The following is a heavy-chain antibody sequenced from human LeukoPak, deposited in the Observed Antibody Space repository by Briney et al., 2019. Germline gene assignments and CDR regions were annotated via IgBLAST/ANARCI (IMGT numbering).Heavy chain of an antibody. Sequence: SETLSLTCAVSGGSISSSNWWSWVRQPPGKGLEWIGEIYHSGSTNHNPSLKSRVTISVDKSKNQFSLKLSSVTAADTAVYYCARASYYYGSGSPPAFDIWGQGTMVTVSS. CDR3: ARASYYYGSGSPPAFDI. CDR2: IYHSGST. V-gene: IGHV4-4*02. CDR1: GGSISSSNW. J-gene: IGHJ3*02. D-gene: IGHD3-10*01.